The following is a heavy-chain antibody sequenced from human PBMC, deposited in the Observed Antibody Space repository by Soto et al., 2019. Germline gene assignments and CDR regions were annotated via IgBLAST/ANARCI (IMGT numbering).Heavy chain of an antibody. V-gene: IGHV4-61*03. Sequence: SETLSLTCTVSGGSVTSEHYYWNWIRQPPGKGLEWIGYFFYTGSTNYNPSLESRLTMSVDVSKNHFSLRLNSVTAADTAVYYCASLNFDILTGYYAFDLWGQGTMVTVS. CDR3: ASLNFDILTGYYAFDL. CDR2: FFYTGST. CDR1: GGSVTSEHYY. D-gene: IGHD3-9*01. J-gene: IGHJ3*01.